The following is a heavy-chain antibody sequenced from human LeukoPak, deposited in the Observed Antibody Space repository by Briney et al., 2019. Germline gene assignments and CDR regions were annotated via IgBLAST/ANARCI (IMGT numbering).Heavy chain of an antibody. CDR2: ISSSGSTI. J-gene: IGHJ4*02. Sequence: GGSLRLSCAASGFTFSDYYMSWIRQAPGKGLEWVSYISSSGSTIYYADSVKGRFTISRDNAKNSLYLQMNSLRAEDTAVYYCASLSIAARQVHYWGQGTLVTVSS. D-gene: IGHD6-6*01. CDR3: ASLSIAARQVHY. CDR1: GFTFSDYY. V-gene: IGHV3-11*04.